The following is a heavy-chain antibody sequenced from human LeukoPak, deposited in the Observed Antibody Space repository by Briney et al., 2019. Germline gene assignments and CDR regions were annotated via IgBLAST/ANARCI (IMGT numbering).Heavy chain of an antibody. Sequence: SETLSLTCAVYGGSFSGYYWSWIRQPPGKGLEWIGEINHSGITNYNPSLKSRVTISVDTSKNQFSLKLSCVTAADRAVYYCARLRIVVVPAANYYYYYGMDVWGQGTTVTVSS. J-gene: IGHJ6*02. V-gene: IGHV4-34*01. CDR3: ARLRIVVVPAANYYYYYGMDV. CDR1: GGSFSGYY. CDR2: INHSGIT. D-gene: IGHD2-2*01.